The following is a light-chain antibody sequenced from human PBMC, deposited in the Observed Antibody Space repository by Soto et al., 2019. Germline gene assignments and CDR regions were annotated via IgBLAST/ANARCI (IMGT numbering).Light chain of an antibody. J-gene: IGKJ1*01. CDR3: QQRSNWPPMT. Sequence: TPSSATLAETPGETATPTRSVSQSVSTYLAWYQQQPGQAPRLLIYDASNRATGIPARFSGSGSGTDFTLTISSLEPEDFAVYFCQQRSNWPPMTFGQGTKVDIK. CDR2: DAS. V-gene: IGKV3-11*01. CDR1: QSVSTY.